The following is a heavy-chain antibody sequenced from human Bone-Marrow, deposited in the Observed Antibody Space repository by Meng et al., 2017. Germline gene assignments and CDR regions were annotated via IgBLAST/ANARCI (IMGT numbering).Heavy chain of an antibody. Sequence: EVQLVESGGGLVKPGGSLRLSCAASGFTFSDAWMSWVRQAPGKGLEWVGRVKSKTDGGTIDYAAPVKGRFTISRDDSKNILYLQLNSLKIEDTAVYYCTEGRQSWGQGTLVTVSS. CDR1: GFTFSDAW. CDR2: VKSKTDGGTI. J-gene: IGHJ1*01. V-gene: IGHV3-15*01. CDR3: TEGRQS.